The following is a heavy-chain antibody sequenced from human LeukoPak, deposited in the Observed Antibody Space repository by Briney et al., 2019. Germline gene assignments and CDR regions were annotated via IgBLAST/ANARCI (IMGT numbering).Heavy chain of an antibody. CDR2: ISSSSSYI. CDR3: AREGAAAAGTADY. D-gene: IGHD6-13*01. Sequence: PGGSLRLSCAASGFTFSSYDMHWVRQAPGKGLEWVSSISSSSSYIYYADSVKGRFTISRDNAKNSLYLQMNSLRAEDTAVYYCAREGAAAAGTADYWGQGTLVTVSS. J-gene: IGHJ4*02. V-gene: IGHV3-21*01. CDR1: GFTFSSYD.